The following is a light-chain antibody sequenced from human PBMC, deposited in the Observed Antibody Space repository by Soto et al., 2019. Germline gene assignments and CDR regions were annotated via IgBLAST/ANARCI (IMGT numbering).Light chain of an antibody. V-gene: IGKV3-11*01. CDR2: DAS. Sequence: EIVLTQSPASLSLTPGESGTLSCGASRRVSSYLAWYQQKPGQAPRLLIYDASYRATGIPARFSGSGSGTDFTLTISSLEPEDFAVYYCQHRSDWPPRLTFGVGTKVEIK. J-gene: IGKJ4*01. CDR1: RRVSSY. CDR3: QHRSDWPPRLT.